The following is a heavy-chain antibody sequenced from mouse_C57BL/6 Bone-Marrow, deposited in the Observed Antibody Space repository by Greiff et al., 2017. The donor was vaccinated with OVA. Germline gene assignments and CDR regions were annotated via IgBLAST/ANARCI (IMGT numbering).Heavy chain of an antibody. J-gene: IGHJ3*01. Sequence: VKLQQPGAELVKPGASVKLSCKASGYTFTSYWMHWVKQRPGRGLEWIGRIAPNSGGTKYNEKFKSKATLTVDKPSSTAYMQLSSLTAEDAAVYYCARVGVGAWFAYWGQGTLVTVSA. CDR3: ARVGVGAWFAY. CDR2: IAPNSGGT. V-gene: IGHV1-72*01. CDR1: GYTFTSYW. D-gene: IGHD1-1*02.